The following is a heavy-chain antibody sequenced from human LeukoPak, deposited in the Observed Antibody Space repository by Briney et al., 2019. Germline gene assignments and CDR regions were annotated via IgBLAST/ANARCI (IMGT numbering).Heavy chain of an antibody. CDR3: ARETGDYVPFDY. D-gene: IGHD4-17*01. J-gene: IGHJ4*02. Sequence: SETLSLTCTVSGGSIRSYYWSWIRQPPGKGLEWIGYIHYSGSTNYNSSLKSRVTISVDTSKNQFSLKLSSVTAADTAVYYCARETGDYVPFDYWGQGTLVTVSS. CDR1: GGSIRSYY. V-gene: IGHV4-59*01. CDR2: IHYSGST.